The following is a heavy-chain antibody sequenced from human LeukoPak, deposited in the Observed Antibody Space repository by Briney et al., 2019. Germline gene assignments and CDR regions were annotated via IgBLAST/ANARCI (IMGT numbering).Heavy chain of an antibody. CDR1: GASISGYY. CDR2: VYYTGPT. CDR3: ARYMRASGTYDFDY. D-gene: IGHD3-3*01. Sequence: SETLSLTCRVSGASISGYYWSWIRQIPGKGLEWIGYVYYTGPTNYNPSLQSRVTITVDMSNNQFSLKLRSVTAADTAMYYCARYMRASGTYDFDYWGQGTLVTVSS. J-gene: IGHJ4*02. V-gene: IGHV4-59*13.